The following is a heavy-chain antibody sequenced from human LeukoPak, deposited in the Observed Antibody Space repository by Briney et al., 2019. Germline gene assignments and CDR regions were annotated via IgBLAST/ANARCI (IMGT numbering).Heavy chain of an antibody. CDR1: GGSISSHY. CDR2: MYVSGTIYSAGST. Sequence: SETLSLTCSVSGGSISSHYWTWMRQSAGKGLEWIGRMYVSGTIYSAGSTNYNPSFKSRVTMSEDMSKNQLSLKLSSVTAADTAVYYCARDEVRRSSGPINWFDPWGQGTLVTVSS. J-gene: IGHJ5*02. D-gene: IGHD6-19*01. V-gene: IGHV4-4*07. CDR3: ARDEVRRSSGPINWFDP.